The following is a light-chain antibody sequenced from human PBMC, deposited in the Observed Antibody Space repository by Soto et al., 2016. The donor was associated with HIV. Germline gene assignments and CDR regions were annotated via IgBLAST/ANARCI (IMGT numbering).Light chain of an antibody. CDR3: QTWDSSTPWV. V-gene: IGLV3-21*01. J-gene: IGLJ3*02. CDR1: DIGSKS. Sequence: SYELPQPPSVSVAPGKTARITCGGNDIGSKSVHWYQQKSGQAPVLVIYQDTKRPSGIPERFSGSNSGNTATLTISGTQAMDEADYFCQTWDSSTPWVFGGGTKLTVL. CDR2: QDT.